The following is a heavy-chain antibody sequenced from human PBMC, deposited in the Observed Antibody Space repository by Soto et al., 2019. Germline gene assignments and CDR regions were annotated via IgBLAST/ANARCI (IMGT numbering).Heavy chain of an antibody. J-gene: IGHJ4*02. V-gene: IGHV3-23*01. Sequence: GGSLRLSCAASGFTFKNYPMSWVRQAPGKGLEWVSGIGSGGTTYYADSVKGRFIISRDNSKSTLYLQMNTLRAEDTAFYYCAKKYSNDWSCFAYWGQGTLVTVSS. CDR1: GFTFKNYP. CDR3: AKKYSNDWSCFAY. CDR2: IGSGGTT. D-gene: IGHD6-19*01.